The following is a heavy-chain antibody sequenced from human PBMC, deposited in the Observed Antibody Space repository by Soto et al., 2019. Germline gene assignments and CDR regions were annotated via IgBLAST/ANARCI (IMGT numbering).Heavy chain of an antibody. Sequence: QVQLVQSGAEVKKPGASVKVSCKASGYTFTSYGISWVRQAPGQGLEWMGWISAYNGNTNYAQKPQGRDTMTTDTSTSTAYMELRSLGADDTAVYYCARDTGSGGWYYFDYWGQGTLVTVSS. CDR2: ISAYNGNT. CDR3: ARDTGSGGWYYFDY. J-gene: IGHJ4*02. D-gene: IGHD6-19*01. CDR1: GYTFTSYG. V-gene: IGHV1-18*01.